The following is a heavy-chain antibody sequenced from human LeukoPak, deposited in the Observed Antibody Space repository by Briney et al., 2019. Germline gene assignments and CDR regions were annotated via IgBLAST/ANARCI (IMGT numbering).Heavy chain of an antibody. CDR1: GFTFSSYG. CDR3: ARDLANDY. V-gene: IGHV3-30*02. CDR2: IRYDGSNK. J-gene: IGHJ4*02. Sequence: GGSLRLSCAASGFTFSSYGMHWVRQAPGKGLEWVAFIRYDGSNKYYADSVKGRFIISRDNAKNSLYLQMNSLRAEDTAVHYCARDLANDYWGQGTLVTVSS.